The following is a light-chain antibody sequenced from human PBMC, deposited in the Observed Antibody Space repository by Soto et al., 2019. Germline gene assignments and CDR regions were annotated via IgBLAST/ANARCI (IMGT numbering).Light chain of an antibody. CDR3: QQYNASPRT. Sequence: EIVLTQSPGTLSLSPGERATLSCRASQSITSRYFAWYQQKPGQAPRLLIYGVSNRATGIPDRFSGSGSGTDSTLTISRLEPEDFAVYYCQQYNASPRTFGQGTKLEIK. J-gene: IGKJ2*01. CDR2: GVS. CDR1: QSITSRY. V-gene: IGKV3-20*01.